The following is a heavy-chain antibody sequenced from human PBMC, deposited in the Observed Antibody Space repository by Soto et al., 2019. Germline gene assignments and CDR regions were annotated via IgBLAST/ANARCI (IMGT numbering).Heavy chain of an antibody. D-gene: IGHD5-18*01. J-gene: IGHJ4*02. V-gene: IGHV3-74*01. CDR2: ITRDGSST. Sequence: EVQLVESGGCLVQPGGSLRLSCAASGFSLSDDWMHWVRQAPGEGLVWLSRITRDGSSTNYADSVKGRFTISRDNAKNTLYLQVNSLRGEETAVYYCARGANGYYYFDYWGQGTLVTVSS. CDR1: GFSLSDDW. CDR3: ARGANGYYYFDY.